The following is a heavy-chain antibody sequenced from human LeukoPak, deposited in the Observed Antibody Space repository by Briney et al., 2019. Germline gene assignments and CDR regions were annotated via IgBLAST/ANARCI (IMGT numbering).Heavy chain of an antibody. CDR2: ISGSGGST. V-gene: IGHV3-23*01. J-gene: IGHJ6*03. D-gene: IGHD5-12*01. Sequence: TGGSLRLSCAASGFTFSSYAMSWVRQAPGKGLEWVSAISGSGGSTYYADSVKGRFTISRDNSKNTLYLQMNSLRAEDTAVYYCANLRGYVHYYCYYMDVWGKGTTVTVSS. CDR1: GFTFSSYA. CDR3: ANLRGYVHYYCYYMDV.